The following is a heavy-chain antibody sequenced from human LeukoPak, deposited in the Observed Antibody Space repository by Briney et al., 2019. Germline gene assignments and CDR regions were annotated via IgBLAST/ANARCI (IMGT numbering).Heavy chain of an antibody. J-gene: IGHJ4*02. CDR1: GFTFSTYA. CDR2: ISSTERT. V-gene: IGHV3-23*01. D-gene: IGHD3-16*01. Sequence: GGSLRLSCAASGFTFSTYAMSWVRQAPGKGLEWVSAISSTERTYYADSVKGRFTISRDNAKDTLYLQMNSLRAEDTAVYYCARGENTYIDYWGQGTLVTVSS. CDR3: ARGENTYIDY.